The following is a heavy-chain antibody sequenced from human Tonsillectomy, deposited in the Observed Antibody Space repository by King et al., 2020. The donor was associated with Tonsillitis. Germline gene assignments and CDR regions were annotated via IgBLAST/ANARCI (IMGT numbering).Heavy chain of an antibody. CDR3: AKDWGIVGATTPDY. D-gene: IGHD1-26*01. CDR1: GFTFSTYG. CDR2: IRYDGSNK. J-gene: IGHJ4*02. Sequence: QLVQSGGGVVQPGGSLRLSCAASGFTFSTYGMHWVRQAPGKGLEWVAFIRYDGSNKYYADSVKGRFTISRDNSKNTLYLQMISLRAEDTAMYYCAKDWGIVGATTPDYWGQGTLLTVSS. V-gene: IGHV3-30*02.